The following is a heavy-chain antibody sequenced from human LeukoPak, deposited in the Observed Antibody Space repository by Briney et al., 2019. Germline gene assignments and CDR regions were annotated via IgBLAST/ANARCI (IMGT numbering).Heavy chain of an antibody. V-gene: IGHV4-39*07. J-gene: IGHJ6*03. CDR1: GGSISSSSYY. CDR3: ASARSGWSLNYYYYYMDV. D-gene: IGHD6-19*01. CDR2: IYYSGST. Sequence: SETLSLTCTVSGGSISSSSYYWGWIRQPPGKGLGWIGSIYYSGSTYYNPSLKSRVTISVDTSKNQFSLKLGSVTAADTAVYYCASARSGWSLNYYYYYMDVWGKGTTVTVSS.